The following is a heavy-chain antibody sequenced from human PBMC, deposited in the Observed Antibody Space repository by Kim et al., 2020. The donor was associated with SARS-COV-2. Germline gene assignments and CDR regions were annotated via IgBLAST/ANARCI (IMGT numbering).Heavy chain of an antibody. D-gene: IGHD1-26*01. CDR3: ARDMGGSYYGFDY. J-gene: IGHJ4*02. V-gene: IGHV3-33*01. Sequence: YVGSVKGRFTISRNKSTNTLYLQMNCLRAEDTAVYYCARDMGGSYYGFDYWGQGTLVTVSS.